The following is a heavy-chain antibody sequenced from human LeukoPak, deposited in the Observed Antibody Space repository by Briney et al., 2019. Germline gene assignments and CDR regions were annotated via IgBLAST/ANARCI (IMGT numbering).Heavy chain of an antibody. CDR1: GFTFSSYA. D-gene: IGHD4-17*01. V-gene: IGHV3-23*01. CDR3: AKDSVGGYGTLPGAFDI. Sequence: PGGSLRLSCAASGFTFSSYAMSWVRQAPGTGLEWVSGNSGTGRSTYYADSVKGRFTISRDNSKNTLYLQMNSLRAEDTAVYYCAKDSVGGYGTLPGAFDIWGQGTMVTVST. J-gene: IGHJ3*02. CDR2: NSGTGRST.